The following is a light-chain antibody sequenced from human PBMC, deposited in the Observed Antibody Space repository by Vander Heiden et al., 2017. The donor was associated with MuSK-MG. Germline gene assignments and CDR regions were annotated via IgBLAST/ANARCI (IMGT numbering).Light chain of an antibody. V-gene: IGKV1-5*03. CDR2: KAS. CDR3: QQDNAYWT. J-gene: IGKJ1*01. Sequence: DIQMTLSPSTLSASVGDRVTITCRASQSISTSLAWYQQKPGKAPNLLIYKASSLESGVPSRFSGSGSGTEFTLTISSLQPDDFATYFCQQDNAYWTFGQGTKVEIK. CDR1: QSISTS.